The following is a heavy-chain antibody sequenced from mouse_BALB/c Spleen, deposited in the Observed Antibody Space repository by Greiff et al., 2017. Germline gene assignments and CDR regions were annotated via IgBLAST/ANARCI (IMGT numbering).Heavy chain of an antibody. Sequence: QVQLKESGAELAKPGASVKMSCKASGYTFTSYWMHWVKQRPGQGLEWIGYINPSTGYTEYNQKFKDKATLTADKSSSTAYMQLSSLTSEDSAVYYCTRDGNYGMDYWGQGTSVTVSS. CDR1: GYTFTSYW. V-gene: IGHV1-7*01. CDR2: INPSTGYT. J-gene: IGHJ4*01. CDR3: TRDGNYGMDY. D-gene: IGHD2-1*01.